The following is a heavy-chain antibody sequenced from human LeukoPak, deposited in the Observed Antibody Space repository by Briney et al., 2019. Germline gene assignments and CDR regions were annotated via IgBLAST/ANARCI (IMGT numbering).Heavy chain of an antibody. CDR1: GGSISNYY. CDR3: ARLHDYGDYYADY. J-gene: IGHJ4*02. CDR2: IYYSGNT. Sequence: SETLSLTCTVSGGSISNYYWSWIRQPPGKRLEWIGSIYYSGNTQYSPSLRSRVTISVDTSKNEFSLKLRSVTAADTAVYYCARLHDYGDYYADYWGQGTLVTVSS. D-gene: IGHD4-17*01. V-gene: IGHV4-59*05.